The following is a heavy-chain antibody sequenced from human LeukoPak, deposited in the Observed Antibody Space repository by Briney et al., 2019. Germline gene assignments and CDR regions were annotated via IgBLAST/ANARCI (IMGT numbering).Heavy chain of an antibody. CDR2: INHSGSV. D-gene: IGHD1-1*01. CDR3: ARGGWWDNWNRLDP. J-gene: IGHJ5*02. CDR1: GASFSNYY. V-gene: IGHV4-34*01. Sequence: PSETLSLTCAVYGASFSNYYWSWIRQPPGRGLEWIGEINHSGSVNYNPSLKSRVAISVDTSKNQFSLKLNSVTAADTAVYFCARGGWWDNWNRLDPWGQGTLVTVSS.